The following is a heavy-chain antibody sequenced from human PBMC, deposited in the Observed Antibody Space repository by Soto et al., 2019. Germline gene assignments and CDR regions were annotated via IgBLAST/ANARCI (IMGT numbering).Heavy chain of an antibody. V-gene: IGHV1-46*01. D-gene: IGHD3-22*01. CDR1: GYTFTSYY. Sequence: QVQLVQSGAEVKKPGASVKVSCKASGYTFTSYYMHWVRQAPGQGLEWMGIINPSGGSTSYAQKFQGSVTMTRDTSTSTVYMELSSLRSEDTAVYYCARPRDYYDSSGYYLDWYFDLWGRGTLVTVSS. CDR3: ARPRDYYDSSGYYLDWYFDL. J-gene: IGHJ2*01. CDR2: INPSGGST.